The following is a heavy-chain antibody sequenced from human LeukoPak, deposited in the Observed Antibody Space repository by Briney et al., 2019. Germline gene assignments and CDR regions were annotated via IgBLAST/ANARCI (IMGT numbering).Heavy chain of an antibody. CDR1: GGSFSGYY. V-gene: IGHV4-34*01. Sequence: SETLSLTCAVYGGSFSGYYWSWIRQPPGKGLEWIGEINHSGSTNYNPSLKSRVTISVDTSKNQFSLKLSSVTAADTAVYYCARAHFVASYYYGVDVWGQGTTVTVSS. D-gene: IGHD2-15*01. CDR3: ARAHFVASYYYGVDV. CDR2: INHSGST. J-gene: IGHJ6*02.